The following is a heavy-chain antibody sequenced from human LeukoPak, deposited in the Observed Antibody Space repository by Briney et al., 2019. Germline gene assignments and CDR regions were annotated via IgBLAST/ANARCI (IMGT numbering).Heavy chain of an antibody. CDR1: GGSISSYY. V-gene: IGHV4-59*01. CDR2: IYYSGRT. J-gene: IGHJ5*02. Sequence: SETLSLTCTVSGGSISSYYWSWIRPPPGKGLEWIGYIYYSGRTNYNPSLKSRITILVDTSKNQFSLKLSSVTAADTAVYYCARAETQYYDFWSGYHNWFDPWGQGTLVTVSS. D-gene: IGHD3-3*01. CDR3: ARAETQYYDFWSGYHNWFDP.